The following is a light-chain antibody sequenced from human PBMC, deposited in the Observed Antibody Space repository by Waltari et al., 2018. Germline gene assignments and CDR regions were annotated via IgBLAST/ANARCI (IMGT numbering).Light chain of an antibody. J-gene: IGKJ2*01. CDR1: QTVLYNYNNKNH. CDR2: WGS. CDR3: QQYFSYPRT. V-gene: IGKV4-1*01. Sequence: DIVMTQSPDSLAVSLGERAPLNCKPSQTVLYNYNNKNHLAWFQQKPGQPPKLLISWGSTRESGVPDRFSGSGSGTAFTLTISNLQAEDEAVYYCQQYFSYPRTFGLGTKVEI.